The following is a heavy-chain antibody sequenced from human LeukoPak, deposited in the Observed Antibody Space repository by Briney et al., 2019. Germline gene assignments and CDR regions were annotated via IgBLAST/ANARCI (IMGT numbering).Heavy chain of an antibody. J-gene: IGHJ3*02. D-gene: IGHD3-10*01. CDR3: ARGNVLLWFGEFGANAFDI. CDR2: IYHSGST. V-gene: IGHV4-38-2*02. CDR1: GYSISSGYY. Sequence: PSETLSLTCTVSGYSISSGYYWGWIRQPPGKGLEWIGSIYHSGSTYYNPSLKSRVTISVDTSKNQFSLKLSSVTAADTAVYYCARGNVLLWFGEFGANAFDIWGQGTMVTVSS.